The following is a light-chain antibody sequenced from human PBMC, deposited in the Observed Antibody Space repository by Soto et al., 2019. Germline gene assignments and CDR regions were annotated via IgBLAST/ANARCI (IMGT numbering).Light chain of an antibody. CDR2: GAS. CDR3: HQYNNWPPYT. J-gene: IGKJ2*01. CDR1: QSVSTN. V-gene: IGKV3-15*01. Sequence: EIVMTQSPATLSVFPGERATLSCRASQSVSTNLAWYQQKHGQAPRLLIYGASARATGIPARFSGSGSGTEFTLTISSLQSEDFAVYYCHQYNNWPPYTFGQGTNLEIK.